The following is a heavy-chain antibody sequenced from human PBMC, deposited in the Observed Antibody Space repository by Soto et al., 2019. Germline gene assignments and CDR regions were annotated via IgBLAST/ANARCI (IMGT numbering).Heavy chain of an antibody. J-gene: IGHJ4*02. D-gene: IGHD6-19*01. CDR2: LYSGGST. CDR1: GFTVSTNY. CDR3: ARGRSRYSSGWYPYYFDY. Sequence: ESGGGLVQPGGSLRLSCAASGFTVSTNYMSWVRQAPGKGLEWVSVLYSGGSTHYADSVKGRFTISRDNSKNTLYLQMNSLRAEDTAVYYCARGRSRYSSGWYPYYFDYWGQGTLVTVS. V-gene: IGHV3-66*01.